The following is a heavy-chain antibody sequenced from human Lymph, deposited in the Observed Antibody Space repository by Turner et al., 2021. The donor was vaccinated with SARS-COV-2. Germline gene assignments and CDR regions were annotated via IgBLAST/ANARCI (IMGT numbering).Heavy chain of an antibody. V-gene: IGHV1-69*10. J-gene: IGHJ4*02. D-gene: IGHD1-20*01. CDR1: GGTFSSYA. CDR2: IIPMLDIA. CDR3: ARDVTGPLGY. Sequence: QVQLVQSGAEVKKPGSSVKVSCKASGGTFSSYAISWVRQAPGQGLEWMGGIIPMLDIANYAQKFQGRVKITADKSTSTAYMELSSLRSEDTAVYYCARDVTGPLGYWGQGTLVTVSS.